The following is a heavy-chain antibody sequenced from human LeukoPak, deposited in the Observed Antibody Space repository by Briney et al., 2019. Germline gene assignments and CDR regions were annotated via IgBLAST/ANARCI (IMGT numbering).Heavy chain of an antibody. CDR3: ARMRSMVRGVMDAFDI. V-gene: IGHV4-34*01. D-gene: IGHD3-10*01. CDR2: INHSGST. J-gene: IGHJ3*02. CDR1: GGSFSGYY. Sequence: SETLSFTCAVYGGSFSGYYWSWIRQPPGKGLEWIGEINHSGSTNYNPSLKSRVTISVDTSKNQFSLKLSSVTAADTAVYYCARMRSMVRGVMDAFDIWGQGTMVTVSS.